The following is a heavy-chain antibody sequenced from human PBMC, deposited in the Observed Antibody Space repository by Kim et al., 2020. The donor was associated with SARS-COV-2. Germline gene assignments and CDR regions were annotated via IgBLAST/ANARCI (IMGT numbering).Heavy chain of an antibody. V-gene: IGHV3-23*01. Sequence: ISQGGGNIDYADSVKGRFTICRDDSKKMLYLQMNSLRVEDTAVYYCGSLYWGQGTLVTVSS. CDR2: ISQGGGNI. CDR3: GSLY. J-gene: IGHJ4*02.